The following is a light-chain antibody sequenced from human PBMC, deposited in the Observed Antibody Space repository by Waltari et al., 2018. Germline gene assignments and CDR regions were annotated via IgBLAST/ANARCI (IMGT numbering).Light chain of an antibody. V-gene: IGLV2-14*01. CDR1: SMDIGAYNY. CDR2: DVN. J-gene: IGLJ3*02. Sequence: QSALTQPASVSGSPGQSITISCTGTSMDIGAYNYVSWYQQHPGKAPKLMIYDVNKRPLGVSNRFSGSKSGNTASLTISGLQSEDEADYSCSSYTCGRPYWLFGGGTKLTVL. CDR3: SSYTCGRPYWL.